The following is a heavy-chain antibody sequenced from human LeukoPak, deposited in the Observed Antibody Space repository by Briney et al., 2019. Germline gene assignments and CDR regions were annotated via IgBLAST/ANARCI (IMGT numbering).Heavy chain of an antibody. V-gene: IGHV4-34*01. D-gene: IGHD3-10*01. Sequence: PSETLSLTCAVYGESFSGYYWSWIRQPPGKGLEWIGEITHTGSTNYNPSLKSRMTISVDTSKNQFSLKLTSATAADTAVYYCVRGRRGGPPLPYYYYYMDVWGKGTTVTVSS. J-gene: IGHJ6*03. CDR3: VRGRRGGPPLPYYYYYMDV. CDR2: ITHTGST. CDR1: GESFSGYY.